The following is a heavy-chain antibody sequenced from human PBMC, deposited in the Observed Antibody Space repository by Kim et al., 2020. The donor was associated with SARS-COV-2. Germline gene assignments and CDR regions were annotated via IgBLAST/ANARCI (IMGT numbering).Heavy chain of an antibody. Sequence: GGSLRLSCAASGFTLRSYWINWVRQAPGKGPVWVSRIGGDGISTHYADSVKGRFTVSRDNDDNTVYLQMNSLRADDTAVYYCARGMFKTGFDVWGQGTTVTVSS. CDR3: ARGMFKTGFDV. J-gene: IGHJ6*02. D-gene: IGHD3-10*02. CDR2: IGGDGIST. V-gene: IGHV3-74*01. CDR1: GFTLRSYW.